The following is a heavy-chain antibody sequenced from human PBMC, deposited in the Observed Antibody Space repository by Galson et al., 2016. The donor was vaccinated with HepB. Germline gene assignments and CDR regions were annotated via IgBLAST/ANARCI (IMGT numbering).Heavy chain of an antibody. CDR1: GDSVSNNNAG. CDR3: ARSHLLGRGFGW. Sequence: CAISGDSVSNNNAGWYWIRQSPSRGLECLGRTFYGSNWQNDYAESVKSRITSNPDTSKNEFSLHPSSVTPEDTGVYYCARSHLLGRGFGWWGPGTPVTVSS. V-gene: IGHV6-1*01. D-gene: IGHD7-27*01. CDR2: TFYGSNWQN. J-gene: IGHJ4*02.